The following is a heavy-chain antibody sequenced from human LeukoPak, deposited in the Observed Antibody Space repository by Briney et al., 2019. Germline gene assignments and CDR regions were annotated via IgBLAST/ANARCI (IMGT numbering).Heavy chain of an antibody. J-gene: IGHJ4*02. CDR3: ARGSVGASQAPFDY. V-gene: IGHV3-64*01. D-gene: IGHD1-26*01. Sequence: GGSLRLSCAASGFTFSSYAMHWVRQAPGKGLEYVSAISSNGGSTYYANSVKGRFTISRDNSKNTLYLQMGSLRAEDMAVYYCARGSVGASQAPFDYWGQGTLVTVSS. CDR1: GFTFSSYA. CDR2: ISSNGGST.